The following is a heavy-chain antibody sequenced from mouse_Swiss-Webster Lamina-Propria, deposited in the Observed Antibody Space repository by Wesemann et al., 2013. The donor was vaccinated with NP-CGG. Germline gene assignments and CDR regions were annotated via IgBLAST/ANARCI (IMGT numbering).Heavy chain of an antibody. V-gene: IGHV14-3*02. CDR3: ARGGLRRAMDY. D-gene: IGHD2-2*01. J-gene: IGHJ4*01. CDR1: GFNIKDTY. Sequence: EVQLQQSGAELVKPGASVKLSCTASGFNIKDTYMHWVKQRPEQGLEWIGRIDPANGNTKYDPKFQGKATITADTSSNTAYLQLSSLTSEDTAVYYCARGGLRRAMDYWGQGNLSHRLL. CDR2: IDPANGNT.